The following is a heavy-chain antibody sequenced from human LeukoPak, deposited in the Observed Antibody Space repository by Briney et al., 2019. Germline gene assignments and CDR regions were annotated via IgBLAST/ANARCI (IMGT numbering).Heavy chain of an antibody. V-gene: IGHV1-2*02. Sequence: GASVKVSCKASGYTFTGYSMHWVRQAPGQGLEWMGWVNPDSGGTNYAQKFQGRVTMTRDTSISTAYMELSRLRSDDTAVYYCARRAGAYSHPYDYWGQGTLVTVSS. CDR2: VNPDSGGT. J-gene: IGHJ4*02. CDR3: ARRAGAYSHPYDY. D-gene: IGHD4/OR15-4a*01. CDR1: GYTFTGYS.